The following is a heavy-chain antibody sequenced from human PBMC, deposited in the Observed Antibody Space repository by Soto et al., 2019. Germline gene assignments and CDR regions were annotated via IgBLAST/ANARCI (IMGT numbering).Heavy chain of an antibody. CDR2: IVSSSRYI. D-gene: IGHD2-15*01. CDR1: GFTFSSYS. CDR3: ARDLHQANEVTSLLHNWFDP. V-gene: IGHV3-21*01. J-gene: IGHJ5*02. Sequence: PGGSLRLSCAASGFTFSSYSMNWVRQAPGKGLEWVSSIVSSSRYIYYADSVQGRFTISRDNAKNSLHLQMNSLRAEDTAVYYCARDLHQANEVTSLLHNWFDPWGQGTLVTVSS.